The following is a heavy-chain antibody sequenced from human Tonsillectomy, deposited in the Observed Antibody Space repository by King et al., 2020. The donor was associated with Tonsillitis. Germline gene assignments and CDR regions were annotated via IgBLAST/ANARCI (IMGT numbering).Heavy chain of an antibody. D-gene: IGHD3-10*01. CDR3: GGGVYRSGIAWFDP. J-gene: IGHJ5*02. V-gene: IGHV4-31*03. CDR2: ISYFGST. CDR1: GGFVGSADFY. Sequence: VQLQESGPGLVKPSQTLSLTCTVSGGFVGSADFYWSWIRHHPGKGLEWIGYISYFGSTYYHPSLKSRVTISVDTSKKQFSLRLSSVTAADTAVYYCGGGVYRSGIAWFDPWGQGTLVTVSS.